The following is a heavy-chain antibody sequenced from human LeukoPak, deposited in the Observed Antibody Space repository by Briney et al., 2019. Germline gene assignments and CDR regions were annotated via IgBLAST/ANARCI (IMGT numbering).Heavy chain of an antibody. CDR1: GGSFSGYY. CDR2: INHSGST. V-gene: IGHV4-34*01. D-gene: IGHD2-15*01. J-gene: IGHJ4*02. CDR3: ARVNCGGGSCYWFDY. Sequence: SETLSLTCAVYGGSFSGYYWSWIRQPPGKGLEWIGEINHSGSTNYNPSLKSRVTISVDTSKNQFSLKLSSVTAADTAVYYCARVNCGGGSCYWFDYWGQGTLVTVSS.